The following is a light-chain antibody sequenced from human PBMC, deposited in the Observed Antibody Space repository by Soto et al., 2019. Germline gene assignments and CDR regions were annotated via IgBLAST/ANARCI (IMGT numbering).Light chain of an antibody. CDR2: DAS. J-gene: IGKJ1*01. V-gene: IGKV1-5*01. CDR1: ESIRTW. CDR3: PQYHNYPRT. Sequence: DIQTTHTPSTLSASIGDRITITFLASESIRTWLAWYLHNPGKAPKFLIYDASSLESGVSSRFSGSGSGTEFHLTISNLQPDDFATYFCPQYHNYPRTSGQGTLVDI.